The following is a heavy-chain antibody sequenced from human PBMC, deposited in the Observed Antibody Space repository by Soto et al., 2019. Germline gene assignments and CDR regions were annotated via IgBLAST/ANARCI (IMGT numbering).Heavy chain of an antibody. D-gene: IGHD2-2*01. CDR3: AGGGVPYYFDY. V-gene: IGHV1-69*13. Sequence: SVKVSCKASGGTFSSYAISWVRQAPGQGLEWMGGIIPIFGTANYAQKFQGRVTITADESTSTAYMELSSLRSGDTAVYYCAGGGVPYYFDYWGQGTLVTVSS. CDR2: IIPIFGTA. CDR1: GGTFSSYA. J-gene: IGHJ4*02.